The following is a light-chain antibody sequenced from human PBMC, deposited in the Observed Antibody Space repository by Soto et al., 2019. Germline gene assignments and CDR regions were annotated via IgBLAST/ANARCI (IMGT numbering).Light chain of an antibody. CDR3: QQYVHWPPGT. Sequence: EIVLTQSPATLSVSPGERASLSCRASQSVSSKLAWYQHQPGQAPRLLIFGASTRAPGIPARFSGSGSGTEFTLTITSLQSEDFAVYYCQQYVHWPPGTFGQGTKVDIK. CDR2: GAS. V-gene: IGKV3-15*01. CDR1: QSVSSK. J-gene: IGKJ1*01.